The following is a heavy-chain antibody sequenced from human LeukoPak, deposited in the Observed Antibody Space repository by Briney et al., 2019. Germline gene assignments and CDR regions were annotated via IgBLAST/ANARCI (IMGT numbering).Heavy chain of an antibody. Sequence: GGSLRLSCSASGFTFSSYAMHWVRQAPGKGLEYVSAISSNGGSTYYADSVKGRFTISRDNSKNTLYLHMSSLRAEDTAVYYCVKDRHNYDILTGYYEYWGQGTLVTASS. J-gene: IGHJ4*02. CDR1: GFTFSSYA. CDR2: ISSNGGST. D-gene: IGHD3-9*01. V-gene: IGHV3-64D*06. CDR3: VKDRHNYDILTGYYEY.